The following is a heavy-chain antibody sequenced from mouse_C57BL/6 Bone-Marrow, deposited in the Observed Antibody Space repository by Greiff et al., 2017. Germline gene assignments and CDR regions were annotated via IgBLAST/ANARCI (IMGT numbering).Heavy chain of an antibody. Sequence: EVMLVESGGGLVKPGGSLKLSCAASGFTFSDYGMHWVRQAPEKGLEWVAYISSGSSTIYYADTVKGRFTISRDNAKNTLFLQMTSLRSEDTAMXYCARRGGYLSWFAYWGQGTLVTVSA. D-gene: IGHD2-2*01. CDR1: GFTFSDYG. CDR2: ISSGSSTI. CDR3: ARRGGYLSWFAY. V-gene: IGHV5-17*01. J-gene: IGHJ3*01.